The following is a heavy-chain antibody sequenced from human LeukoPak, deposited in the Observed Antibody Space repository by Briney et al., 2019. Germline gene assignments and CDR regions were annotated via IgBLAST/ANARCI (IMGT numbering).Heavy chain of an antibody. CDR1: GFTFSTYS. V-gene: IGHV3-21*01. CDR2: ISSSSSYI. J-gene: IGHJ4*02. D-gene: IGHD2-2*01. CDR3: ARDASDCSSTSCPFDH. Sequence: GGSLRLSCAASGFTFSTYSMNWVRQAPGKGLEWVSSISSSSSYIYYADSVKGRFTISRDNAKNSLYLQMNSLRAEDTAVYYCARDASDCSSTSCPFDHWGQGTLVTVSS.